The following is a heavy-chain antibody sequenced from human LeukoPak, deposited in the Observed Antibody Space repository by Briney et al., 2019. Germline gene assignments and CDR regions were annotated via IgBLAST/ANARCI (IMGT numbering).Heavy chain of an antibody. CDR3: ARDPIAARQGCNWFDP. Sequence: GASVKVSCKASGYTFTGYYMHWVRQAPGQGLEWMGWINPNSGGTNYAQKFQGRVTMTRDTSLSTAYMELSRLRSDDTAVYYCARDPIAARQGCNWFDPWGQGTLVTVSS. CDR1: GYTFTGYY. V-gene: IGHV1-2*02. D-gene: IGHD6-6*01. J-gene: IGHJ5*02. CDR2: INPNSGGT.